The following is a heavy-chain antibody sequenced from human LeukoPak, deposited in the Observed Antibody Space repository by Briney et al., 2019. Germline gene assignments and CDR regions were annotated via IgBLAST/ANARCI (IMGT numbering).Heavy chain of an antibody. J-gene: IGHJ4*02. CDR2: INHSGST. Sequence: SETLSLTCAVSGGSFSGYYWSWIRQPPGKGLEWIGEINHSGSTNYNPSLKSRVTISVDTSKNQFSLKLSSVTAADTAVYYCARGRAAAGGSGTNFDYWGQGTLVTVSS. CDR1: GGSFSGYY. CDR3: ARGRAAAGGSGTNFDY. V-gene: IGHV4-34*01. D-gene: IGHD6-13*01.